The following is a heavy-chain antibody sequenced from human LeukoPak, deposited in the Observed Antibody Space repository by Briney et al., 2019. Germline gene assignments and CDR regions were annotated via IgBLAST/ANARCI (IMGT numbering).Heavy chain of an antibody. D-gene: IGHD2-2*01. CDR3: ARFPGRSVVPAAMGYFDY. CDR1: GGSISSGGYC. V-gene: IGHV4-30-2*01. Sequence: PSETLSLTCSVSGGSISSGGYCWSWIRQPPGKGLEWIGYISHSGSTYYTPSLKSRVTISVDRSKNQFSLKLSSVTAADTAVYYCARFPGRSVVPAAMGYFDYWGQGTLVTVSS. CDR2: ISHSGST. J-gene: IGHJ4*02.